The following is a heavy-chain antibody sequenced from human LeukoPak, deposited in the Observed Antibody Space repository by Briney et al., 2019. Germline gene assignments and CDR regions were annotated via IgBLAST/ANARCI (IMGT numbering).Heavy chain of an antibody. V-gene: IGHV3-23*01. J-gene: IGHJ4*02. CDR1: GFTFSSYA. CDR2: NSGSGGNT. CDR3: ARDHGYAFDY. Sequence: GGSLRLSCAASGFTFSSYAMSWVRQAPGKGLEWVSANSGSGGNTYYADSVKGRFTISRDDAKNTLYLQMNSLRDEDTAVYYCARDHGYAFDYWGQGTLVTVSS. D-gene: IGHD5-12*01.